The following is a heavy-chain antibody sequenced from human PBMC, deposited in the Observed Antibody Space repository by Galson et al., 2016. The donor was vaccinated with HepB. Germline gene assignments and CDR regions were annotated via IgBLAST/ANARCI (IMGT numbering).Heavy chain of an antibody. Sequence: SLRLSCAASGFTLSSYWMSWVRQAPGKGLEWVANIKQDGSEEYYVDSVKGRFTISRDNAKNSLYLQMHSLRAADTAVYYCARRRGSGSHDYWGQGTLVTVSS. CDR2: IKQDGSEE. D-gene: IGHD3-10*01. CDR3: ARRRGSGSHDY. J-gene: IGHJ4*02. V-gene: IGHV3-7*05. CDR1: GFTLSSYW.